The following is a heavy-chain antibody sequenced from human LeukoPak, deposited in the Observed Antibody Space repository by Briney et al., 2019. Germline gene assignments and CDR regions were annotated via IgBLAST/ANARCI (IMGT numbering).Heavy chain of an antibody. V-gene: IGHV1-69*04. Sequence: GASVKVSCKASGGTFSSYAVSWVRQAPGQGLEWMGRIIPILGIANYAQKFQGRVTITADKSTSTAYMELSSLRSEDTAVYYCASLRGTDYYDSSGYWGQGTLVTVSS. CDR1: GGTFSSYA. D-gene: IGHD3-22*01. J-gene: IGHJ4*02. CDR2: IIPILGIA. CDR3: ASLRGTDYYDSSGY.